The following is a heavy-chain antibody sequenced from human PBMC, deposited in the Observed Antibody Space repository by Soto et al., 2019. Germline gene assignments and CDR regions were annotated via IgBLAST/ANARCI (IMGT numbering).Heavy chain of an antibody. D-gene: IGHD6-13*01. CDR1: GGSISSSSYY. V-gene: IGHV4-39*01. Sequence: SSETLSLTCTGSGGSISSSSYYLGWIRQPPGKGLEWIGSIYYSGSTYYNPSLKSRVTISVDTSKNQFSLKLSSVTAADTAVYYCARPTRGIAAAALFDIWGQGTMVTVSS. CDR3: ARPTRGIAAAALFDI. J-gene: IGHJ3*02. CDR2: IYYSGST.